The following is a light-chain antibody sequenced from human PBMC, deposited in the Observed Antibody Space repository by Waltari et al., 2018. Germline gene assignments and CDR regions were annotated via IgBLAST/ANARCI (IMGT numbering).Light chain of an antibody. CDR2: DVS. J-gene: IGLJ1*01. CDR1: RSDVGTHNY. CDR3: NSYTNSGTYV. V-gene: IGLV2-14*03. Sequence: QSALTQPASVSGSPGQSITISCTATRSDVGTHNYVSWYQQRPGKAPDLIIFDVSNRPSGVSIRFSGSKSGNTASLTISGLQAEDEADYYCNSYTNSGTYVFGSGTKVTVL.